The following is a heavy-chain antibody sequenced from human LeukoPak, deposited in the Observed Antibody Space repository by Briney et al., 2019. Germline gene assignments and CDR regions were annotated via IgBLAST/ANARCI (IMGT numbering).Heavy chain of an antibody. D-gene: IGHD2-2*01. V-gene: IGHV3-23*01. J-gene: IGHJ4*02. CDR1: GFTYNTYW. CDR3: AKRYCSGTSCSYFDY. Sequence: GGSLRLSCVASGFTYNTYWMSWVRQAPGKGLEWVSAISGSGGSTYYADSVKGRFTISRDNSKNTLYVQMNSLRAEDTAVYYCAKRYCSGTSCSYFDYWGQGTLVTVSS. CDR2: ISGSGGST.